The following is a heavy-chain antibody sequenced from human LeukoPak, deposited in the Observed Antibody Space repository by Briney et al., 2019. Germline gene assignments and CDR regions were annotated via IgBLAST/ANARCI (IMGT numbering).Heavy chain of an antibody. D-gene: IGHD5-12*01. CDR3: ARHSGRLGPFDY. CDR1: GGSINSYY. J-gene: IGHJ4*02. CDR2: IYYSGST. V-gene: IGHV4-59*08. Sequence: SETLSLTCTVSGGSINSYYWSWIRQPPGKGLEYIGYIYYSGSTDYNPSLKSRVTISVNTSKNRFSLNLSSVTAADTAVYYCARHSGRLGPFDYWGQGTLVTVSS.